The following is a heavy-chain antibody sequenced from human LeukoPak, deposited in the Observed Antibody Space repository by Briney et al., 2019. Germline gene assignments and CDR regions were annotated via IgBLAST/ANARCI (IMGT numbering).Heavy chain of an antibody. D-gene: IGHD1-26*01. J-gene: IGHJ4*02. CDR3: AREGYLYSGSYSTPDY. Sequence: ASVTVSCKASGYTFTSYGISWVRQAPEQGLEWMGWISAYNGNTNYAQKLQGRVTMTTDTSTSTAYMELRSLRSDDTAVYYCAREGYLYSGSYSTPDYWGQGTLVTVSS. V-gene: IGHV1-18*01. CDR2: ISAYNGNT. CDR1: GYTFTSYG.